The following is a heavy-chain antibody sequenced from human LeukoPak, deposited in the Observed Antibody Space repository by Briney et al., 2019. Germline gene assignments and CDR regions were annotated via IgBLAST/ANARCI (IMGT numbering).Heavy chain of an antibody. J-gene: IGHJ3*02. CDR1: GGTFSSYA. Sequence: SVKVSCKASGGTFSSYAISWVRQAPGQGLEWMGGIIPIFGTANYAQKFQGRVTITADESTSTAYMELSSLRSEDTAVYYCARKALGAATHGAFDIWGQGTMVTVSS. CDR2: IIPIFGTA. V-gene: IGHV1-69*13. D-gene: IGHD1-26*01. CDR3: ARKALGAATHGAFDI.